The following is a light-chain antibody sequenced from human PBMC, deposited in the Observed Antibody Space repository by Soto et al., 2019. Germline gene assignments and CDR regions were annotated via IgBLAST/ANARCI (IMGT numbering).Light chain of an antibody. CDR2: SNY. CDR3: AAWDDILNGYV. Sequence: QSVLTQPPSASGTPGQRVTISCSGSSSNIESNTVTWYQQLPGTAPKLVIYSNYDRRSGVPDRFSGSTSGTSASLVIRGLQSEDEADYYCAAWDDILNGYVFGGGTKVTVL. V-gene: IGLV1-44*01. J-gene: IGLJ1*01. CDR1: SSNIESNT.